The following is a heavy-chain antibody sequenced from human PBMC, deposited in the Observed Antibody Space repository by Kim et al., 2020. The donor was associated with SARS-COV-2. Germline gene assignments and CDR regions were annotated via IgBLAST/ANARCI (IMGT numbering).Heavy chain of an antibody. D-gene: IGHD1-26*01. CDR3: ARVSFTNTWYSGWLDP. V-gene: IGHV5-51*01. CDR2: IYPGDFDT. J-gene: IGHJ5*02. Sequence: GESLKISCKGSGYTFSSYWIGWVRQMPGKGLEWMGIIYPGDFDTKYSPSFQGHVIISADRSVSTAYLQWSSLKASDTATYYCARVSFTNTWYSGWLDPWGQGTQVTVSS. CDR1: GYTFSSYW.